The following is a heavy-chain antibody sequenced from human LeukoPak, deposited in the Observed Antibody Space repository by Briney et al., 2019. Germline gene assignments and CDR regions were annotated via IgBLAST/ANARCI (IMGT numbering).Heavy chain of an antibody. J-gene: IGHJ4*02. CDR3: STRRGYNFGSDS. D-gene: IGHD5-18*01. CDR1: GYTFTGYY. Sequence: ASVKVSCKASGYTFTGYYMHWVRQAPGQGLEWMGWINPNSGDTSYAQKFQGRVTMTRDTSITTAFMELSTLKSDDTAVHYCSTRRGYNFGSDSWGQGTLVTVSS. CDR2: INPNSGDT. V-gene: IGHV1-2*02.